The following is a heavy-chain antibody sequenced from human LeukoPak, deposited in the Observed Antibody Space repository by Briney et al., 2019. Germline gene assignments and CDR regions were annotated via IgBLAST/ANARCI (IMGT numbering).Heavy chain of an antibody. CDR1: GGTFSSYA. J-gene: IGHJ6*02. CDR2: IIPILGIA. V-gene: IGHV1-69*04. D-gene: IGHD6-13*01. CDR3: AGEEGIAAAAAIYYYGMDV. Sequence: EASVKVSCKASGGTFSSYAISWVRQAPGQGLEWMGRIIPILGIANYAQKFQGRVTITADKSTSTAYMELSSLRSEDTAVYYCAGEEGIAAAAAIYYYGMDVWGQGTTVTVSS.